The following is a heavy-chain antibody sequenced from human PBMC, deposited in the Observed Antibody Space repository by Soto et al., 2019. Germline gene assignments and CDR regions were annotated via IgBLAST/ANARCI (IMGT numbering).Heavy chain of an antibody. V-gene: IGHV4-31*03. CDR2: IYYSGST. J-gene: IGHJ4*02. D-gene: IGHD2-2*01. CDR1: GGSISSGGYH. Sequence: SETLSLTCTVSGGSISSGGYHWSWIRQHPGKGLEWIGYIYYSGSTYYNPSLKSRVTISVDTSKNQFSLKLSSVTAADTAVYYCAKASIVVVPAAPLDYWGQGTLVTVSS. CDR3: AKASIVVVPAAPLDY.